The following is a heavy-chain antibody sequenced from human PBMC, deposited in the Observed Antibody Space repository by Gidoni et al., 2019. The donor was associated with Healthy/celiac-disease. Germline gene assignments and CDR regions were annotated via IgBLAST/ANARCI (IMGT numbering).Heavy chain of an antibody. D-gene: IGHD4-17*01. CDR1: GGSFSGYY. CDR2: INHSGST. J-gene: IGHJ4*02. V-gene: IGHV4-34*01. Sequence: QVQLQQWGAGLLKPSETLSLTCAVYGGSFSGYYWSWIRQPPGKGLEWIGEINHSGSTNYNPSLKSRVTISVDTSKNQFSLKLSSVNAADTAVYYCARRAKLRPTQPQKYYFDYWGQGTLVTVSS. CDR3: ARRAKLRPTQPQKYYFDY.